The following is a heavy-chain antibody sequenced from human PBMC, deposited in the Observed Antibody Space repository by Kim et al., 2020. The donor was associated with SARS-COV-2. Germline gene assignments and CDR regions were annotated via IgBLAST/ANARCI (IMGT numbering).Heavy chain of an antibody. D-gene: IGHD3-10*01. Sequence: SETLSLTCAVYGGSFSGYYWSWIRQPPGKGLEWIGEINHSGSTNYNPSLKSRVTLSVDTSKNQFSLKLSSVTAADTAVYYCARGRVLLWFGELLYSAGWFDPWGQGTLVTVSS. CDR1: GGSFSGYY. V-gene: IGHV4-34*01. CDR3: ARGRVLLWFGELLYSAGWFDP. J-gene: IGHJ5*02. CDR2: INHSGST.